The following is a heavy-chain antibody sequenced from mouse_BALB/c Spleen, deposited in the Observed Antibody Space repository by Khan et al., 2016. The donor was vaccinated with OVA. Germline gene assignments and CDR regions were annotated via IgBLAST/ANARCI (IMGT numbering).Heavy chain of an antibody. Sequence: QVQLQQSGAELVRPGASVKLSCKASGYTFTSYWMNWVRQRPKQGLEWIGKINPSDSESHYNQMFNDKATLTVDKSSGTAYMQLSRLTSEDSAVYYCARREKYGYDPSGFAYWGQGTLVTVSA. D-gene: IGHD2-2*01. CDR3: ARREKYGYDPSGFAY. CDR2: INPSDSES. CDR1: GYTFTSYW. J-gene: IGHJ3*01. V-gene: IGHV1-52*01.